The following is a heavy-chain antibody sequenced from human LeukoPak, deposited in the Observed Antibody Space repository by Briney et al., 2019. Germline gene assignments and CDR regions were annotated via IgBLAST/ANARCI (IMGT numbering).Heavy chain of an antibody. V-gene: IGHV1-8*01. D-gene: IGHD2-2*01. CDR1: GYTFTSYD. CDR3: AKTSSYDPHMDV. CDR2: MNPNSGNT. Sequence: ASVKVSCKASGYTFTSYDINWVRQATGQGLEWVGWMNPNSGNTGYAQEFQGRVTMTRNTSISTAYMELSSLRSEDTAVYYCAKTSSYDPHMDVWGKGTTVTVSS. J-gene: IGHJ6*03.